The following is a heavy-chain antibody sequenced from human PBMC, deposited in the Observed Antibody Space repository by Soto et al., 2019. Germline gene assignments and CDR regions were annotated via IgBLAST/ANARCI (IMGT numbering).Heavy chain of an antibody. Sequence: QVQLVQSGAEVKRPGASVKISCKTSGYTFTDLYIHWVRQAPGRGFEWLGIINPDGGHTGYAQNFQGRLTMTGDTATKTVHIELTILRSDDTAVYYCARGRENDVSRSFDRWGQGTLVTVSS. V-gene: IGHV1-46*01. J-gene: IGHJ4*02. D-gene: IGHD1-1*01. CDR3: ARGRENDVSRSFDR. CDR2: INPDGGHT. CDR1: GYTFTDLY.